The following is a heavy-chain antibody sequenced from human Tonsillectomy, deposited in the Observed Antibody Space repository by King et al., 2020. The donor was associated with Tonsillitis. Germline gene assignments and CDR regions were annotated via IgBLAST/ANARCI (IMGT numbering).Heavy chain of an antibody. J-gene: IGHJ4*02. CDR2: IRNKASGGTA. V-gene: IGHV3-49*04. CDR1: GFTLGDYA. CDR3: TRVSGGYVPEDY. Sequence: VQLVESGGGLVQPGRSLRLSCTASGFTLGDYAMRWDRQAPGKGLEWVGFIRNKASGGTAEYAASVKGRFTISIDDSKSIAYLQMNSLKTEDTAVYYCTRVSGGYVPEDYWGQGTLVTVSS. D-gene: IGHD5-12*01.